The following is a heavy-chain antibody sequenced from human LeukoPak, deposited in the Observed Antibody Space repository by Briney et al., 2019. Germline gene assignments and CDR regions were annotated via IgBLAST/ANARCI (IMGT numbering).Heavy chain of an antibody. CDR3: AKGGLNYYDSSGPII. J-gene: IGHJ4*02. CDR2: ISGNGGST. Sequence: AGGSLRLSCAASGFTFSSYGMSWVRQAPGKGLEWVSTISGNGGSTYYADSVKGRFTISRDNSKNTLYLQMNSLRAKDTAVYYCAKGGLNYYDSSGPIIWGQGTLVTVSS. D-gene: IGHD3-22*01. V-gene: IGHV3-23*01. CDR1: GFTFSSYG.